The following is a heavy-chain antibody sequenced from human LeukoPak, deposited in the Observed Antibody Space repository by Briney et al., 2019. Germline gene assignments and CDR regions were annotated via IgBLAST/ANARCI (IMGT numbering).Heavy chain of an antibody. D-gene: IGHD7-27*01. CDR1: GYTFTSYY. CDR2: INPRDGST. Sequence: ASVKVSCKASGYTFTSYYMHWVRQAPGQGLEWMGIINPRDGSTSYTQKFQGRVTMTRDTSISTAFMELTSLKSEDTAVYYCVRGPPNWGFDFWGQGALVTVSS. V-gene: IGHV1-46*01. J-gene: IGHJ4*02. CDR3: VRGPPNWGFDF.